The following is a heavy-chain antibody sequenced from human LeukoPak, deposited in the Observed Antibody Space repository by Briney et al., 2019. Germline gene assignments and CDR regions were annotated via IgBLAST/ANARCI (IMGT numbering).Heavy chain of an antibody. J-gene: IGHJ4*02. V-gene: IGHV3-74*01. D-gene: IGHD3-10*01. CDR2: IYSDGSFT. CDR3: ARDRVLGSGSSDI. Sequence: GGSLRLSCAASGFTFSSYWMHWVRRAPGKGLVWVSRIYSDGSFTNYADSVTGRFTISRDNAKNALYLQMNSLRAEDTAVYYCARDRVLGSGSSDIWGQGTLVTVSS. CDR1: GFTFSSYW.